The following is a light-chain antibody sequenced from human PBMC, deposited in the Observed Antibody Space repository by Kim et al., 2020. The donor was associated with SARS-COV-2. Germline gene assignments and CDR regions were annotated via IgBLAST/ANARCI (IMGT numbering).Light chain of an antibody. CDR1: SSDVGGYNY. CDR2: EVS. J-gene: IGLJ3*02. Sequence: GQSVTISWTGTSSDVGGYNYVSWYQQHPGKAPKLMIYEVSKRPSGVPDRFSGSKSSNTASLTVSGLQGEDEADYYCSSYAGSNNLVFGGGTKVTVL. CDR3: SSYAGSNNLV. V-gene: IGLV2-8*01.